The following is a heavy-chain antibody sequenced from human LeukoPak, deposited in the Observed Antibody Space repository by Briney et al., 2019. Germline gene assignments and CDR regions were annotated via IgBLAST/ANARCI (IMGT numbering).Heavy chain of an antibody. CDR2: IYPGDPDT. Sequence: GESLKISCKGSGYSFTSYWIGWVRQMPGKGLEWMGIIYPGDPDTRYSPSFQGQVTISADKSTSTAYLQWSSLKASDTAMYYCATAAAGNPPDFDYWGQGTLVTVSS. CDR1: GYSFTSYW. J-gene: IGHJ4*02. CDR3: ATAAAGNPPDFDY. D-gene: IGHD6-13*01. V-gene: IGHV5-51*01.